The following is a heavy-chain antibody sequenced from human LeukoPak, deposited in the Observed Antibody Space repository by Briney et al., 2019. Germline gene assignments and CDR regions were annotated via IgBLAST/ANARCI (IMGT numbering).Heavy chain of an antibody. D-gene: IGHD6-13*01. CDR1: GFTVSSDY. Sequence: GGSLRLSCAASGFTVSSDYMTWVRQAPGKGLEWVSDIYSGGSTNYADSVKGRFTISRDNSKNTLYLQMNSLRVEDTAVYYCAREAAADPYYFDYWGQGTLVTVSS. CDR3: AREAAADPYYFDY. CDR2: IYSGGST. V-gene: IGHV3-66*01. J-gene: IGHJ4*02.